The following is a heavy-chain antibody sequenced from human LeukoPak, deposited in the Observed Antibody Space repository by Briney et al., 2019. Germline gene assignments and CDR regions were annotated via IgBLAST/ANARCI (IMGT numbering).Heavy chain of an antibody. CDR1: GFTFSTYW. V-gene: IGHV3-74*01. J-gene: IGHJ4*02. Sequence: GGSLRLSCAASGFTFSTYWMHWVRQAPGKGLVWASHINSDGSSTNYADSVKGRFTISRDNAKNTLYLQMNSLRAEDTAVYYCARGGSGSYYNYFDYWGQGTLVTVSS. CDR3: ARGGSGSYYNYFDY. D-gene: IGHD3-10*01. CDR2: INSDGSST.